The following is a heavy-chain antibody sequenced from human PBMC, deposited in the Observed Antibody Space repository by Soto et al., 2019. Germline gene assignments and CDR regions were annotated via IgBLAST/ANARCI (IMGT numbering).Heavy chain of an antibody. D-gene: IGHD3-9*01. CDR2: IYYSGST. Sequence: SETLSLTCTVSGGSISSGDYYWSWIRQPPGKGLEWIGYIYYSGSTYYNPSLKSRVTISVDTSKNQFSLKLSSVTAADTAVYYCARAAYYDILTGYYNSGWYYFDYWGQGTLVTVSS. V-gene: IGHV4-30-4*01. CDR1: GGSISSGDYY. CDR3: ARAAYYDILTGYYNSGWYYFDY. J-gene: IGHJ4*02.